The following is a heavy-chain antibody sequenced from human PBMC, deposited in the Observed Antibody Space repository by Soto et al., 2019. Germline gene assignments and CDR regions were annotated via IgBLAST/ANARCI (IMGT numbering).Heavy chain of an antibody. CDR2: IWYDGSNK. J-gene: IGHJ6*02. Sequence: PGGSLRLSCAASGFTFSSYGMHWVRQAPGKGLEWEAVIWYDGSNKYYADSVKGRFTISRDNSKNTLYLQMNSLRAEDTAVYHCARVPRGSIVVVPAAIPLYYGMDVWGQGTTVTVSS. CDR3: ARVPRGSIVVVPAAIPLYYGMDV. CDR1: GFTFSSYG. V-gene: IGHV3-33*01. D-gene: IGHD2-2*02.